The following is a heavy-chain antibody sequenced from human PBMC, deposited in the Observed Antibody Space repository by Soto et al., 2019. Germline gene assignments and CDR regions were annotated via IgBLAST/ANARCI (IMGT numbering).Heavy chain of an antibody. CDR3: AKFYHPGYAAAGTHVGYYYYGMDV. J-gene: IGHJ6*02. V-gene: IGHV3-23*01. D-gene: IGHD6-13*01. CDR1: GFTFSSYA. Sequence: PGGSLRLSCAASGFTFSSYAMSWVRQAPGKGLEWVSAISGSGGSTYYADSVKGRFTISRDNSKNTLYLQMNSLRAEDTAVYYCAKFYHPGYAAAGTHVGYYYYGMDVWGQGATVTVSS. CDR2: ISGSGGST.